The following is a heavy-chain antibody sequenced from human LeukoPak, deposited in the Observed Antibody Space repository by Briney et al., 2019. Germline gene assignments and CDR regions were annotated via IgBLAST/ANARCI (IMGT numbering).Heavy chain of an antibody. Sequence: GESLKISCRGSGYSFTNYWIGWVRQMPGKGLEWMGIIYPGDSDTRYIPSFQGQVTISADKSINTAYLQWSSLKASDTAMYCCARRVDSYWFFDYWGQGTLVTVSS. D-gene: IGHD1-26*01. CDR2: IYPGDSDT. V-gene: IGHV5-51*01. CDR3: ARRVDSYWFFDY. J-gene: IGHJ4*02. CDR1: GYSFTNYW.